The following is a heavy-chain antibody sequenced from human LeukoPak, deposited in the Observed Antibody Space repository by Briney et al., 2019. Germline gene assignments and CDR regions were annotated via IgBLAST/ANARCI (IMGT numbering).Heavy chain of an antibody. J-gene: IGHJ6*02. Sequence: GRSLRLSCAASGFTFSSYGMHWVRQAPGKGLEWVSTITNSGGSTYYVDSVKGRFTTSRDNSKNTLYLQMNSLRAEDTAKYYCTKDYCGKFCSAVWGQGTTVTVSS. CDR2: ITNSGGST. V-gene: IGHV3-23*01. CDR3: TKDYCGKFCSAV. CDR1: GFTFSSYG. D-gene: IGHD3-9*01.